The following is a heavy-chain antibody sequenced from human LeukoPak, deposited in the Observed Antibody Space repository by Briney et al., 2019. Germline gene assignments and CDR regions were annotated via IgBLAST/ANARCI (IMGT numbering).Heavy chain of an antibody. D-gene: IGHD6-13*01. V-gene: IGHV1-69*05. CDR3: ATISSSWSPATKYFQH. CDR1: GGTFSSYA. CDR2: IIPIFGTA. Sequence: SVKVSCKASGGTFSSYAISWVRQAPGQGLEWMGGIIPIFGTANYAQKFQGRVTITTDESTSTAYMELSSLRSEDTAVYYCATISSSWSPATKYFQHWGQGTLVTVSS. J-gene: IGHJ1*01.